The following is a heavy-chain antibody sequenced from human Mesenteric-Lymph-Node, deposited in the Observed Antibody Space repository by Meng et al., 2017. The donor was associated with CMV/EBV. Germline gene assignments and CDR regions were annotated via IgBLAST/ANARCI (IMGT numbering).Heavy chain of an antibody. CDR2: INPSGGST. CDR1: GYTFTSYY. Sequence: ASVKVSCKASGYTFTSYYMHWVRQAPGQGLEWMGIINPSGGSTSYAQKFQGRVTMTRDTSTSTVYMELSSLRSEDAAVYYCARVAARRGFYYYYGMDVWGQGTTVTVSS. CDR3: ARVAARRGFYYYYGMDV. J-gene: IGHJ6*02. D-gene: IGHD6-6*01. V-gene: IGHV1-46*01.